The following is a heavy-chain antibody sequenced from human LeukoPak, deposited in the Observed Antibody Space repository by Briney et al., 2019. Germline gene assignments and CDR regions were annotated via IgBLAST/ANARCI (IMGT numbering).Heavy chain of an antibody. J-gene: IGHJ4*02. Sequence: PSGTLSLTCAVSGGSISSSNWWSWVRQPPGKGLEWIGEIYHSGSTNYNPSLKSRVTISVDKSKNQFSLKLSSVTAADTAVYYCARDLNDSSGYHQYFDYWGQGTLVTVSS. CDR2: IYHSGST. D-gene: IGHD3-22*01. CDR3: ARDLNDSSGYHQYFDY. CDR1: GGSISSSNW. V-gene: IGHV4-4*02.